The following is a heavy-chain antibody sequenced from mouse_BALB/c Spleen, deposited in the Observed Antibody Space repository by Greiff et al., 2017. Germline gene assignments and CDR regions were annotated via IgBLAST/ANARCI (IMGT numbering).Heavy chain of an antibody. V-gene: IGHV6-6*02. J-gene: IGHJ2*01. D-gene: IGHD1-2*01. Sequence: EVKVEESGGGLVQPGGSMKLSCVASGFTFSNYWMNWVRQSPEKGLEWVAEIRLKSNNYATHYAESVKGRFTISRDDSKSSVYLQMNNLRAEDTGIYYCTRDYGYLYFDYWGQGTTLTVSS. CDR1: GFTFSNYW. CDR2: IRLKSNNYAT. CDR3: TRDYGYLYFDY.